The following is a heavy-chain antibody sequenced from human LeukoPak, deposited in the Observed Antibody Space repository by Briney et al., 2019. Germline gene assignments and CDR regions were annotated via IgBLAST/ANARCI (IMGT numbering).Heavy chain of an antibody. CDR2: IIPIFDTT. D-gene: IGHD3-16*02. V-gene: IGHV1-69*06. CDR1: GGTVNIYG. CDR3: ARDYRDRYFDY. Sequence: SVTVSFKASGGTVNIYGINWLRQAPGQGLEWMGRIIPIFDTTNYAQKFQGRVTITAEKSTSTAYMELSSLRSEDTAVYYCARDYRDRYFDYWGQGTVVTVSS. J-gene: IGHJ4*02.